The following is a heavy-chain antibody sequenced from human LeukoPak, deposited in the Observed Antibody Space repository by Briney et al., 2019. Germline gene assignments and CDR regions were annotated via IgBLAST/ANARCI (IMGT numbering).Heavy chain of an antibody. CDR3: ASGYQQLVPHDAFDI. CDR2: ISAYNGNT. J-gene: IGHJ3*02. D-gene: IGHD6-13*01. Sequence: ASVKVSCKASGYTFTSYGISWVRQAPGQGLEWMGWISAYNGNTNYAQKLQGRVTMTTDTSTSTAYMELRSLRSDDTAVYYCASGYQQLVPHDAFDIWGQGTMVTVSS. V-gene: IGHV1-18*01. CDR1: GYTFTSYG.